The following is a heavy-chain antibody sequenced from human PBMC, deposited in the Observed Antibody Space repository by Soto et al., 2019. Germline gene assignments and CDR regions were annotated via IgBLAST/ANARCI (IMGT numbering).Heavy chain of an antibody. CDR3: ASGSTISVNY. J-gene: IGHJ4*02. V-gene: IGHV4-34*01. Sequence: QVQLQQWGAGLLKPSETLSLTCAVYGGSFSGYYWSWIRQPPGKGLEWIGEINHSGSTNYNPSLKIRVTRSVDTSKNQFSLKLSSVTAADTAVYYCASGSTISVNYWGQGTLVTVSS. CDR1: GGSFSGYY. CDR2: INHSGST. D-gene: IGHD5-12*01.